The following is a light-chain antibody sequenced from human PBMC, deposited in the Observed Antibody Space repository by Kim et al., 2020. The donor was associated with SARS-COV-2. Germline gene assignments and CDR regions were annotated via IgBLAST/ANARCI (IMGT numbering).Light chain of an antibody. Sequence: QSALTQPASVSGSPGQSITISCTGTSSDVGGYNYVSWYQQHPGKAPKLMIYDVSKRPSGVSNRFSGSKSGNTASLTISGLQAEDEADCYCSSYTSSSTFFGTGTKVTVL. CDR1: SSDVGGYNY. V-gene: IGLV2-14*01. CDR3: SSYTSSSTF. J-gene: IGLJ1*01. CDR2: DVS.